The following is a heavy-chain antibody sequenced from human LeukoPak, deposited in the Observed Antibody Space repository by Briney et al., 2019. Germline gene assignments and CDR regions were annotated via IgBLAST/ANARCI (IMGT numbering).Heavy chain of an antibody. CDR2: IYSSGST. V-gene: IGHV4-59*08. CDR1: GGSISNYF. J-gene: IGHJ4*02. Sequence: SETLSLTCSVSGGSISNYFWTWIRQPPGKGLKWIGYIYSSGSTYYNPPLKSRVTISVDTSKNRFSLKLSTVTAADTAVYYCARRPTGDPKFDYWGQGTLVTVSS. D-gene: IGHD7-27*01. CDR3: ARRPTGDPKFDY.